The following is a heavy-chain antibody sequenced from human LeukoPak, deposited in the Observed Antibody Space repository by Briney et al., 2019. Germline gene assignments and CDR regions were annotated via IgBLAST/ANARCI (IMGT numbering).Heavy chain of an antibody. CDR3: ARVGAFPLYYFDY. CDR1: GGSISSGDYY. V-gene: IGHV4-30-4*08. Sequence: SETLSLTCTVSGGSISSGDYYWSWIRQPPGKGLEWIGYIYYSGSTYYNPSLKSRVTMSVDTSKNQFSLKLSSVTAADTAVYYCARVGAFPLYYFDYWGQGTLVTVSS. J-gene: IGHJ4*02. D-gene: IGHD1-26*01. CDR2: IYYSGST.